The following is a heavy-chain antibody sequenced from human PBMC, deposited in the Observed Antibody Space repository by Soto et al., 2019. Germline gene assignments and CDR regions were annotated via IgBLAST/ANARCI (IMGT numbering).Heavy chain of an antibody. CDR2: IYYSGST. V-gene: IGHV4-31*03. D-gene: IGHD6-13*01. Sequence: LSLTCTVSGGSISSGGYYWSWIRQHPGKGLEWIGYIYYSGSTYYNPSLKSRVTISVDTSKNQFSLKLSSVTAADTAVYYCARETTYGAAAGTPFFDYWGQGTLVTVSS. CDR3: ARETTYGAAAGTPFFDY. CDR1: GGSISSGGYY. J-gene: IGHJ4*02.